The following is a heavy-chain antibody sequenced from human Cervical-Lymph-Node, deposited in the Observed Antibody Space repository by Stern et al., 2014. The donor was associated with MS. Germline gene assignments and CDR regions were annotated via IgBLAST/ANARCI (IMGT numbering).Heavy chain of an antibody. D-gene: IGHD2-8*02. J-gene: IGHJ4*02. CDR2: FYHRGST. Sequence: QVQLVQSGPGLVKPSETLSLTCAVSGDSISSYTHYWAWIRPPPGKGLEWIGVFYHRGSTYHTPSLRSRFTIPVNTSKNHFSLGLNSVTAADTAVYYCAKHACTGAACPFDLWGQGTLVTVSS. V-gene: IGHV4-39*01. CDR3: AKHACTGAACPFDL. CDR1: GDSISSYTHY.